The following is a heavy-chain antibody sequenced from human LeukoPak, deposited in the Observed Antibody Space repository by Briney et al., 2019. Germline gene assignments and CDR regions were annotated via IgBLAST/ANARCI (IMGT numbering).Heavy chain of an antibody. CDR3: AKEGGYDFPSYFDY. D-gene: IGHD5-12*01. CDR2: ISGNGGTT. CDR1: GFTFSDYA. Sequence: GGSLRLSCAASGFTFSDYAMSWVRQAPGKGLEWVSGISGNGGTTYYADSVKGRFTISRDNSKNTLYLQMNSLRAEDTAVYYCAKEGGYDFPSYFDYWGQGTLVTVSS. J-gene: IGHJ4*02. V-gene: IGHV3-23*01.